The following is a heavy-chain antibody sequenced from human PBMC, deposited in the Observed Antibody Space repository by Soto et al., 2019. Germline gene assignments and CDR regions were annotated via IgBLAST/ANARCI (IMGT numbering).Heavy chain of an antibody. Sequence: GGSLRLSCAASGFTFSSYAMHWVRQAPGKGLEWVAVISYDGSNKYYADSVKGRFTISRDNSKNTLYLQMNSLRAEDTAVYYCARDQKGGRVTKVTSVEDVWGKGTTVTVS. CDR2: ISYDGSNK. J-gene: IGHJ6*03. V-gene: IGHV3-30-3*01. CDR1: GFTFSSYA. D-gene: IGHD4-17*01. CDR3: ARDQKGGRVTKVTSVEDV.